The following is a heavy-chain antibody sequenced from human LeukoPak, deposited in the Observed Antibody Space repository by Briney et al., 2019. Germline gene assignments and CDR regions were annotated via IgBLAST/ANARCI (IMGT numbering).Heavy chain of an antibody. CDR2: VTGGGST. Sequence: GGSLRLSCVASGFTFSSYGMSWVRQAPEKGLEWVSSVTGGGSTHYADSVTGRFTISRDSSKNTFYLQMNSLRAEDTAVYFCARDSVHGYYDSSGYSTLLDYWGQGTLVTVSS. D-gene: IGHD3-22*01. CDR3: ARDSVHGYYDSSGYSTLLDY. V-gene: IGHV3-23*01. J-gene: IGHJ4*02. CDR1: GFTFSSYG.